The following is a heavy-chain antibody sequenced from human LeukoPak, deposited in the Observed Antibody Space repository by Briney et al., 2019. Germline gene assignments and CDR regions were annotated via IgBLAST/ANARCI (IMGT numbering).Heavy chain of an antibody. CDR2: IWYDGSNK. CDR3: ASSYYDILTGYQELDH. CDR1: GFNFRSYG. D-gene: IGHD3-9*01. V-gene: IGHV3-33*01. J-gene: IGHJ4*02. Sequence: GALKLSCAASGFNFRSYGMHWVRQAPGKGLGGGGVIWYDGSNKYYADSVKGRFTISRDNSKNTLYLQMNSLRAEDTAVYYCASSYYDILTGYQELDHWGQGTLVTVSS.